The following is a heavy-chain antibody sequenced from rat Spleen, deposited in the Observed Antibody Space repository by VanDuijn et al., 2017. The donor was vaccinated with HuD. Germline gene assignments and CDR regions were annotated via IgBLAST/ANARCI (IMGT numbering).Heavy chain of an antibody. J-gene: IGHJ1*01. CDR3: TRRGYLPDLYFDF. Sequence: EVQLVESDGGLVQPGRSLKLSCAASGFTFSDFYMAWVRQAPTKGLEWVATISYDGSKTYYRDSVKGRFTMSRDNARSILHLQRDSRRSEDSAIYYCTRRGYLPDLYFDFWGPGTIVTVSS. CDR1: GFTFSDFY. V-gene: IGHV5-29*01. D-gene: IGHD4-4*01. CDR2: ISYDGSKT.